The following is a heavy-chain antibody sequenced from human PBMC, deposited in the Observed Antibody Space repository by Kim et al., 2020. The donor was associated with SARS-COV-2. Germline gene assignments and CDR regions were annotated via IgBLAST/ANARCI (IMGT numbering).Heavy chain of an antibody. J-gene: IGHJ5*02. V-gene: IGHV3-48*04. D-gene: IGHD3-10*01. CDR2: NM. Sequence: NMSYADSLRGRFTISRDNAKSSLKLQMNSLRAEDTAMYYCARGGASWGQGTLVTVSS. CDR3: ARGGAS.